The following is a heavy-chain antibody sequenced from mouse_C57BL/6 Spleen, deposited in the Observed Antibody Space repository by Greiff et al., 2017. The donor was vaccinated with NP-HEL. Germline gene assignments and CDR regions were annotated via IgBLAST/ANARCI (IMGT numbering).Heavy chain of an antibody. D-gene: IGHD3-1*01. V-gene: IGHV1-18*01. CDR3: ARGPAWGFAY. CDR2: INPNNGGT. J-gene: IGHJ3*01. CDR1: GYTFTDYN. Sequence: VQLKQSGPELVKPGASVKIPCKASGYTFTDYNMDWVKQSHGKSLEWIGDINPNNGGTIYNQKFKGKATLTVDKSSSTAYMELRSLTSEDTAVYYCARGPAWGFAYWGQGTLVTVSA.